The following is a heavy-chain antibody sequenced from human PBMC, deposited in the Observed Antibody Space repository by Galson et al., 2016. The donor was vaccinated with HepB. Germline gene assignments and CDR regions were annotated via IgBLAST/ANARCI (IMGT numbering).Heavy chain of an antibody. CDR2: IIPLFGTT. D-gene: IGHD6-13*01. CDR1: GGTFNSYT. Sequence: SVKVSCKASGGTFNSYTISWVRQAPGQGLEWMGGIIPLFGTTNYAQKFQGRLTFTADEFTSTAYMDLSSLRSDDTAVYYCARLAAAEDPVWETFDFWGQGTLVTVSS. V-gene: IGHV1-69*13. J-gene: IGHJ4*02. CDR3: ARLAAAEDPVWETFDF.